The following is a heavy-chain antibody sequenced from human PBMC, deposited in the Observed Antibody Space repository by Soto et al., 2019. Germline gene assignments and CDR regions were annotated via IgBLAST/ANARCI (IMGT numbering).Heavy chain of an antibody. J-gene: IGHJ3*02. CDR3: ARDQAYSSGWQVGGAFDI. CDR2: ISAYNGNT. V-gene: IGHV1-18*01. D-gene: IGHD6-19*01. Sequence: GASVKVSCKASGYTFTSYGISWVRQAPGQGLEWMGWISAYNGNTNYAQKLQGRVTMTTDTSTSTAYMELRSLRSDDTAVYYCARDQAYSSGWQVGGAFDIWGQGTMVTVS. CDR1: GYTFTSYG.